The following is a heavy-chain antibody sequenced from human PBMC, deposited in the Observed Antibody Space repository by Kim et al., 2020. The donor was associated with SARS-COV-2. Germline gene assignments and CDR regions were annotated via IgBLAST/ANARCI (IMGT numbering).Heavy chain of an antibody. CDR2: IFYSGST. Sequence: SETLSLTCTVSGGSVSSANCSWAWIRQPPGKGLEWIGTIFYSGSTNYNPSLKSRVTISVDTSKNHLSLKLSSVTASDTAIYYCARQSGQHLVVGFYSYGKDVWGQGTTVTVSS. CDR3: ARQSGQHLVVGFYSYGKDV. D-gene: IGHD2-15*01. J-gene: IGHJ6*02. V-gene: IGHV4-39*01. CDR1: GGSVSSANCS.